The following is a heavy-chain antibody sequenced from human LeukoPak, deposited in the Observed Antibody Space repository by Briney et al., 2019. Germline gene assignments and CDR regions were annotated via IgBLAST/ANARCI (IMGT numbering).Heavy chain of an antibody. V-gene: IGHV1-18*04. J-gene: IGHJ4*02. D-gene: IGHD3/OR15-3a*01. CDR2: ISAYNGNT. CDR1: GYTSTSYG. Sequence: GASVKVSCKASGYTSTSYGISWVRQAPGQGLEWMGWISAYNGNTNYPQKLQGRVTMTTDTSTSTAYMELRSLRSDDTAVYYCARRTGYYTPTSNFDYWGQGTLVTVSS. CDR3: ARRTGYYTPTSNFDY.